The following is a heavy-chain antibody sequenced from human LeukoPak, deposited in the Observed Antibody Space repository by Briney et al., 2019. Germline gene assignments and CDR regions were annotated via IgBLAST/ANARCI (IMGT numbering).Heavy chain of an antibody. CDR1: GFTFSDND. D-gene: IGHD1-26*01. V-gene: IGHV3-11*04. Sequence: GGSLRLSCAASGFTFSDNDMSWIRLAPGKGLEGVSYISSSGSSIYYADSVKGRFTISRDNTKNSVYLQMNSLRAEDTAIYYCTRGLAPTTWGGFYYWGQGTLVTVSS. CDR3: TRGLAPTTWGGFYY. CDR2: ISSSGSSI. J-gene: IGHJ4*02.